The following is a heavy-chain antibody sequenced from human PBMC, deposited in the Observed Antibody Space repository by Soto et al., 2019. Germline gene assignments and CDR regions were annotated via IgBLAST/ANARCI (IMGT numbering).Heavy chain of an antibody. J-gene: IGHJ3*01. CDR3: ARQGDKGRALDV. D-gene: IGHD1-26*01. CDR1: GGSMSSSSYY. Sequence: QLQLQESGPGLVKPSETLSLTCIVSGGSMSSSSYYWGWIRQPPGKGLEWIGTMYYSGNIYYNPSLKSRVTISIDTSKNQFSLKLSSVTAADTAVYYCARQGDKGRALDVWGQGTMVTVSS. CDR2: MYYSGNI. V-gene: IGHV4-39*01.